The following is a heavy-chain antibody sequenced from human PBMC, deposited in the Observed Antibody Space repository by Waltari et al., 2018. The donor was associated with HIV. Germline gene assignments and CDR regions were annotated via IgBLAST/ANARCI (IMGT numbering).Heavy chain of an antibody. CDR1: GGTFGSYA. CDR3: ARDGSGTENFDY. Sequence: QVQLVQSGAEVKKPGSSVKVSCKASGGTFGSYAISWVRQAPGQGLEWMGGIIPIFGTTNYAQKFQGRVTITADESTSTAYMELSSLRSEDTAVYYCARDGSGTENFDYWGQGTLVTVSS. J-gene: IGHJ4*02. CDR2: IIPIFGTT. D-gene: IGHD1-1*01. V-gene: IGHV1-69*01.